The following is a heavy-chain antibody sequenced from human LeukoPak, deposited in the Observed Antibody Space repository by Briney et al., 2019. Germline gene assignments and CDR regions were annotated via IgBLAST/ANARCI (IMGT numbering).Heavy chain of an antibody. V-gene: IGHV1-69*05. Sequence: ASVKVSCKPSGGTFSSYAISWVRQAPGQGLEWMGGIIPIFGTANYAQKFQGRVTVTTDESTSTAYMELSSLRSEDTAVYYCARSPVDTAMAPYYYYYMDVWGKGTTVTVSS. D-gene: IGHD5-18*01. J-gene: IGHJ6*03. CDR2: IIPIFGTA. CDR3: ARSPVDTAMAPYYYYYMDV. CDR1: GGTFSSYA.